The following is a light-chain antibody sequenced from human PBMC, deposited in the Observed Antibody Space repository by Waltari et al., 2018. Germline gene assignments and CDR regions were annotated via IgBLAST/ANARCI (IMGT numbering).Light chain of an antibody. V-gene: IGLV2-14*03. J-gene: IGLJ2*01. CDR1: SSDSGAYNY. CDR3: SSFTSSTTGI. CDR2: DVS. Sequence: SALTQPDSVSGSPGQSITISCSGVSSDSGAYNYVSWYQRHPGEAPKVIIYDVSNRPSGVSNRFSGSKSGSTASLTISGLQPEDEAVYYCSSFTSSTTGIFGGGTKLTVL.